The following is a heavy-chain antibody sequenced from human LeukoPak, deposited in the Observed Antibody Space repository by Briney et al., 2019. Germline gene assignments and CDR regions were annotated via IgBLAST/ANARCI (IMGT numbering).Heavy chain of an antibody. CDR1: GFTFSSYW. CDR3: ARDSSSWYGNDAFDI. CDR2: IKQDGSEK. J-gene: IGHJ3*02. V-gene: IGHV3-7*01. D-gene: IGHD6-13*01. Sequence: PGGSLRLSCAASGFTFSSYWMSWVRQAPGKWLEWVANIKQDGSEKYYVDSVKGRFTISRDNAKNSLYLQMNSLRAQDTAVYHCARDSSSWYGNDAFDIWGQGTMVTVSS.